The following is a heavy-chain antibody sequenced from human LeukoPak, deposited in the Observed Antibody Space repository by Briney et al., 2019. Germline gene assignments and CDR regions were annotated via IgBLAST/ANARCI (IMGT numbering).Heavy chain of an antibody. J-gene: IGHJ5*02. CDR3: ARDSAGDYWLDP. CDR1: GGPISGYY. Sequence: SETLSLTCTVSGGPISGYYWNWIRQPPGKGLEWIGSIYYSGRTSFNGSLKTRITMSVDTSKNQFSLKLTSVATADTAVYFCARDSAGDYWLDPWGQGTPVTVSS. D-gene: IGHD7-27*01. CDR2: IYYSGRT. V-gene: IGHV4-59*01.